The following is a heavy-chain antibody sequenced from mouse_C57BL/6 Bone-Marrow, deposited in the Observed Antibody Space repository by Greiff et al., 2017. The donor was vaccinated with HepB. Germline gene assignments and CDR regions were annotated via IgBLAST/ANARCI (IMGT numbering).Heavy chain of an antibody. D-gene: IGHD2-4*01. J-gene: IGHJ1*03. CDR3: ARENDYDGPDWYFDV. CDR1: GFTFSSYA. Sequence: EVNVVESGGGLVKPGGSLKLSCAASGFTFSSYAMSWVRQTPEKRLEWVATISDGGSYIYYPDNVKGRFTISRDNAKNNLYLQMSHLKSEDTAMYYCARENDYDGPDWYFDVWGTGTTVTVSS. V-gene: IGHV5-4*01. CDR2: ISDGGSYI.